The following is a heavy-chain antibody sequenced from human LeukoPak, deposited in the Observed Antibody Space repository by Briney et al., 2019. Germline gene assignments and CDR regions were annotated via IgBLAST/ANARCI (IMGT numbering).Heavy chain of an antibody. D-gene: IGHD4-23*01. CDR3: ARDRVATPYNWFDP. J-gene: IGHJ5*02. Sequence: GGSLRLSCAASGFTFSDYAMAWVRQAPGKGLEWVASISGSGGTTYYADSVRGRFTLSRDNHVNTMYLQMDILRADDTAVYYCARDRVATPYNWFDPWGQEPWSSSPQ. CDR2: ISGSGGTT. V-gene: IGHV3-23*01. CDR1: GFTFSDYA.